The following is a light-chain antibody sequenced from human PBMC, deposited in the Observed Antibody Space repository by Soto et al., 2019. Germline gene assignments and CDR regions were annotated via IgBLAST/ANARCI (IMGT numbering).Light chain of an antibody. CDR2: AAS. CDR1: QSISSY. Sequence: DIQMTQSPSSLSASVGDRVTITCRASQSISSYLNWYQQKPGKAPKLLIYAASSLQSGVPSRLSGSGFGTDFPITISSLQPEDFATYYCQQSYRTPFTFGPGNKVDIQ. CDR3: QQSYRTPFT. V-gene: IGKV1-39*01. J-gene: IGKJ3*01.